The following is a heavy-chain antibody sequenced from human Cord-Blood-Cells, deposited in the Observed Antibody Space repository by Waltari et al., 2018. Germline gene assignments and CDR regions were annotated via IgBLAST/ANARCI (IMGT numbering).Heavy chain of an antibody. CDR2: ISWNSGSI. D-gene: IGHD2-2*01. CDR3: AKDKAAAPYGGYYFDY. J-gene: IGHJ4*02. CDR1: GFTFDDYA. Sequence: EVQLVESGGGLVQPGRSLRLSCAASGFTFDDYAMHWVRQAPGKGLEWVSGISWNSGSIGYADSVKGRFTISRDNAKNSLYLQMNSLRAEDTALYYCAKDKAAAPYGGYYFDYWGQGTLVTVSS. V-gene: IGHV3-9*01.